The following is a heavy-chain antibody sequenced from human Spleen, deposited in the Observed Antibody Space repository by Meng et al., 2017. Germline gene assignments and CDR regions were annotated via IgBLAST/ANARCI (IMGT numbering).Heavy chain of an antibody. D-gene: IGHD3-10*01. V-gene: IGHV1-2*06. CDR1: GYTFTGYY. Sequence: VQLVQSGAKVKKPGASVKVSCKASGYTFTGYYMHWVRQAPGQGLEWMGRINPNSGGTNYAQKFQGRVTMTRDTSISTAYMELSRLRSDDTAVYYCARVSGINLRYFDLWGRGTLVTVFS. CDR2: INPNSGGT. J-gene: IGHJ2*01. CDR3: ARVSGINLRYFDL.